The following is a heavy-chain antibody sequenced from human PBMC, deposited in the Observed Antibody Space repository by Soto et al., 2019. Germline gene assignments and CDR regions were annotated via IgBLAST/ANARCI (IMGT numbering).Heavy chain of an antibody. J-gene: IGHJ4*02. CDR1: GGSISSYY. Sequence: PSETLSLICTVSGGSISSYYWSWIRQPPGKGLEWIGYIYYSGSTNYNPSLKSRVTISVDTSKNQFSLKLSSVTAADTAVYYCARIPTRRNYYDSSGYYYSYFDYWGQGTLVTVSS. V-gene: IGHV4-59*01. CDR3: ARIPTRRNYYDSSGYYYSYFDY. CDR2: IYYSGST. D-gene: IGHD3-22*01.